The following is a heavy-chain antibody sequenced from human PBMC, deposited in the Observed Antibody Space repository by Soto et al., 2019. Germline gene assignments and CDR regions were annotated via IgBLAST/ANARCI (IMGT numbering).Heavy chain of an antibody. V-gene: IGHV1-69*02. D-gene: IGHD3-10*01. J-gene: IGHJ4*02. CDR1: GDTFNFYT. CDR3: ATSFGSGSRAFDY. CDR2: FNPILSFS. Sequence: QVQLVQSGAEVKKPGSSVKVSCKASGDTFNFYTINWVRQAPGLGLEWMGRFNPILSFSNSALKFQGRVTLTADKSTSTAYVVLSSVRSEDTAIYYCATSFGSGSRAFDYWGQGALVTVSS.